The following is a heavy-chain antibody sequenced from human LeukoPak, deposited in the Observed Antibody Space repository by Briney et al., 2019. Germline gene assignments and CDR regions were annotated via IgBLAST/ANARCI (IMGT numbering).Heavy chain of an antibody. D-gene: IGHD2-15*01. CDR3: AKDLTDSLYYYGMDV. V-gene: IGHV3-9*01. J-gene: IGHJ6*02. CDR1: GFTFDDYA. Sequence: PGGSLRLSCAASGFTFDDYAIHWVRQPPGKGLEWVSCIIWNSNRKVYADSVKGRFTISRDNAKNSLYLQMNSLTAEDTALYYCAKDLTDSLYYYGMDVWGQGTTVTVSS. CDR2: IIWNSNRK.